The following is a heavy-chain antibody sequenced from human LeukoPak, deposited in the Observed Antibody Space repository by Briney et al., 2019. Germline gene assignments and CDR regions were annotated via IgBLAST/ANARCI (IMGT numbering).Heavy chain of an antibody. CDR2: IYYSGST. CDR1: GGSFSGYY. Sequence: PSETLSLTCAVYGGSFSGYYWSWIRQPPGKGLEWIGSIYYSGSTYYNPSLKSRVTISVDTSKNQFSLKLSSVTAADMAVYYCARDQSTYYDILTGIPMGGPWFDPWGQGTLVTVSS. D-gene: IGHD3-9*01. J-gene: IGHJ5*02. V-gene: IGHV4-34*01. CDR3: ARDQSTYYDILTGIPMGGPWFDP.